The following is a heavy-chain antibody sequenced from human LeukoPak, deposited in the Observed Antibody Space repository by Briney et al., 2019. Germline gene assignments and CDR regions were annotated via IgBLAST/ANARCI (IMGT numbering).Heavy chain of an antibody. CDR3: ARDHSYGDYYFDY. CDR2: IYSSGST. D-gene: IGHD4-17*01. CDR1: GASLTSHY. V-gene: IGHV4-59*11. Sequence: SETLSLTCPVSGASLTSHYWSCIRQPPGKGLEWIGYIYSSGSTNYNTSLKSRVTISVDTSKNQFSLKLSAVTAADTAVYYCARDHSYGDYYFDYWGQGTLVTVSS. J-gene: IGHJ4*02.